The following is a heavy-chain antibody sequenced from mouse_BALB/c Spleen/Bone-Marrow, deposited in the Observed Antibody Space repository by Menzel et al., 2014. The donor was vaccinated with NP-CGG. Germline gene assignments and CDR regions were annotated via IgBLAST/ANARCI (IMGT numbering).Heavy chain of an antibody. CDR3: ARSPGEVNY. Sequence: EVKLEESGAELVKPGASVKLSCTASGFNIXYAYIHWVKRRPEQGLEWIGRIYPANGNTNYDPKFQGKATITADTSSNTAHLHLNSLTSEDTAVYYCARSPGEVNYWGQGTLVTVSA. D-gene: IGHD1-3*01. CDR2: IYPANGNT. CDR1: GFNIXYAY. V-gene: IGHV14-3*02. J-gene: IGHJ3*01.